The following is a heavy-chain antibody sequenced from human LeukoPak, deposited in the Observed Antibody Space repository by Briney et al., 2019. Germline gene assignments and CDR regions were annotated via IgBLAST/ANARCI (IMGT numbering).Heavy chain of an antibody. J-gene: IGHJ6*04. CDR1: GFTFSSYA. CDR3: AELGITMIGGV. V-gene: IGHV3-23*01. Sequence: GGSLRLSCAASGFTFSSYAMSWVRQAPGKGLEWVSSISGSGGSTYYADYVKGRFTISRDNSKNSLYLQMNSLRAEDTAVYYCAELGITMIGGVWGKGTTVTISS. CDR2: ISGSGGST. D-gene: IGHD3-10*02.